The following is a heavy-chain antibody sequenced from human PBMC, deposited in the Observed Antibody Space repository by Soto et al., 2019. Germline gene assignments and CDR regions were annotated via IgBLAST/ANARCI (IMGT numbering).Heavy chain of an antibody. CDR2: ISGSGGST. V-gene: IGHV3-23*01. CDR3: AKVARREVGVVIILDYYYYMDV. CDR1: GFTFSSYA. J-gene: IGHJ6*03. D-gene: IGHD3-3*01. Sequence: GGSLRLSCAASGFTFSSYAMSWVRQAPGKGLEWVSAISGSGGSTYYADSVKGRFTISRDNSKNTLYLQMNSLRAEDTAVYYCAKVARREVGVVIILDYYYYMDVWGKGTTVTVSS.